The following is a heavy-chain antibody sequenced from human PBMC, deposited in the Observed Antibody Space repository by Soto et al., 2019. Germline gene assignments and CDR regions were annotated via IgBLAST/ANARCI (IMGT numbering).Heavy chain of an antibody. V-gene: IGHV3-21*01. J-gene: IGHJ6*02. CDR3: ARDLVAFPDVMVRGRNYYYYYGMDV. Sequence: GGSLRLSCAASGFTFSSYSMNWVRQAPGKGLEWVSSISSSSYIYYAYSVKGRFTISRDNAKNSLYLQMNSLRAEDTAVYYCARDLVAFPDVMVRGRNYYYYYGMDVWGQGTTVTVSS. D-gene: IGHD3-10*01. CDR1: GFTFSSYS. CDR2: ISSSSYI.